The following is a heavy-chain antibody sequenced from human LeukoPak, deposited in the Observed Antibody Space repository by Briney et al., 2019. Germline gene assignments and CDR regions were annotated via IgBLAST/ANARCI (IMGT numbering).Heavy chain of an antibody. J-gene: IGHJ5*02. CDR3: ARVEYYGSGSYYSLGNWFDP. CDR1: GGSISSHY. D-gene: IGHD3-10*01. Sequence: SETLSLTCTVSGGSISSHYWSWIRQPPGKGLEWIGYIYYSGSTNYNPSLKSRVTISVDTSKNQFSLKLSSVTAADTAVYYCARVEYYGSGSYYSLGNWFDPWGQGTLVTVPS. V-gene: IGHV4-59*11. CDR2: IYYSGST.